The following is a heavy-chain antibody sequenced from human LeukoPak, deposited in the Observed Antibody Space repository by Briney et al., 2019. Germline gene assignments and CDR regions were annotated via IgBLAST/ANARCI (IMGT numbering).Heavy chain of an antibody. CDR2: IYYSGST. J-gene: IGHJ6*03. D-gene: IGHD2-15*01. CDR3: ARTTEGYCRGRSCYSYYYYMDV. Sequence: PSETLSLTCTVSGGSISSGSYDWSWIRQPPGKGLEGIGYIYYSGSTYYNPSLKSRVTISVDTSKNPLSLKLSSVTAADTAVYYCARTTEGYCRGRSCYSYYYYMDVWGQGTMVTVSS. V-gene: IGHV4-61*01. CDR1: GGSISSGSYD.